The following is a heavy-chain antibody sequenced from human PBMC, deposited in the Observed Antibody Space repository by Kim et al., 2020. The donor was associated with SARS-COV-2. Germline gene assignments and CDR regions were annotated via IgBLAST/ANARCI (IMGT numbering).Heavy chain of an antibody. D-gene: IGHD3-3*01. CDR1: GGSISDYY. V-gene: IGHV4-59*13. CDR2: IYYSGST. Sequence: SETLSLTCTVSGGSISDYYWSWIRQPPGKGLEWIGYIYYSGSTNYNPSLKSRVTISVDTSKNQFSLKLSSVTAADTAVYYCARGPGDFGVADYWGQGTLVTVSS. J-gene: IGHJ4*02. CDR3: ARGPGDFGVADY.